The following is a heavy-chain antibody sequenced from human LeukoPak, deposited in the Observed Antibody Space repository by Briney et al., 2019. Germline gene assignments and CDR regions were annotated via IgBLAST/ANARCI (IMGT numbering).Heavy chain of an antibody. CDR1: GASISSGRNY. J-gene: IGHJ4*02. V-gene: IGHV4-39*01. CDR2: IYYSGNS. Sequence: SETLSLTCNVSGASISSGRNYWGWIRQSPGTGLEWIASIYYSGNSYYNPSLKSRVSISVDTSKNHISLKLFSLTAADTALYYCARHLSGSAMMHYFDYWGQGILVAVSS. CDR3: ARHLSGSAMMHYFDY. D-gene: IGHD5-18*01.